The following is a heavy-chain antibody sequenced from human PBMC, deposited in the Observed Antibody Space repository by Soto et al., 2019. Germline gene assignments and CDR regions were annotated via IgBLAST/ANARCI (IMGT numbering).Heavy chain of an antibody. CDR2: ISAYNGNT. J-gene: IGHJ4*01. V-gene: IGHV1-18*01. CDR3: ARLPGPTGYFAY. Sequence: WAQQAPGQGLEWMGWISAYNGNTNYAQKLQGRVTMTTDTSTSTAYMELRSLRSDDTAVYYCARLPGPTGYFAYWGHGTLV.